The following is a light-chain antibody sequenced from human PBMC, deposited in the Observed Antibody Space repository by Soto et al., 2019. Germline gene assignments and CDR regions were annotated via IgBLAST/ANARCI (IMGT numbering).Light chain of an antibody. CDR2: EVS. CDR3: SSHTSSNTRI. Sequence: QSVLTQPASVSGSHGQSIAISCTGTSSDVGAYDYVSWYQQHPDKAPKLMIYEVSNRPSGVSNRFSGSKSVNTATLTISGLQAEDEADYYCSSHTSSNTRIFGTGTKVTVL. CDR1: SSDVGAYDY. V-gene: IGLV2-14*03. J-gene: IGLJ1*01.